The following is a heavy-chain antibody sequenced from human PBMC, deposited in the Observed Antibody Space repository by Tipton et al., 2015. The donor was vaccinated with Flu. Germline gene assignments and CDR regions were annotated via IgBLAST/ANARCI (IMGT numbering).Heavy chain of an antibody. Sequence: SLRLSCAASGFTFSGYYMSWIRQAPGKGLEWVANINEDGSTTYYLGSVKGRFTISRDNARNSVFLQMNSLRVEDTALYYCAIFKNPGHWGQGTLVTVSS. CDR2: INEDGSTT. CDR3: AIFKNPGH. CDR1: GFTFSGYY. D-gene: IGHD2/OR15-2a*01. V-gene: IGHV3-7*01. J-gene: IGHJ4*02.